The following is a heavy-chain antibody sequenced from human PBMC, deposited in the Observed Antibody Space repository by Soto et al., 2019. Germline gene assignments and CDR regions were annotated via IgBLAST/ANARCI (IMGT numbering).Heavy chain of an antibody. CDR3: ARGGLTTVFFTIWYYYYAMDG. Sequence: VKLYCKAAGGTFSSYAISWVRQAPGQGLEWMGGIIPIFGTANYAQKFQGRVTITADESTSTAYMELSSLRSEDTAVYYCARGGLTTVFFTIWYYYYAMDGWGQGTTVTGSS. V-gene: IGHV1-69*13. CDR1: GGTFSSYA. CDR2: IIPIFGTA. J-gene: IGHJ6*02. D-gene: IGHD4-4*01.